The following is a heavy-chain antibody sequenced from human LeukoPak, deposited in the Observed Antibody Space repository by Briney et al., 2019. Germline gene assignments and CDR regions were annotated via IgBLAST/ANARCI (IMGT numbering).Heavy chain of an antibody. CDR2: ISGSGGAT. V-gene: IGHV3-23*01. Sequence: GGSLRLSCAASGFTFSNYAMSWVRQAPGKGLDWVSAISGSGGATYYADSVKGRFTISRDNSKNTLYLQMNSLRAEDTAVYYCARDGIVGATGVDYWGQGTLVTVSS. CDR3: ARDGIVGATGVDY. D-gene: IGHD1-26*01. CDR1: GFTFSNYA. J-gene: IGHJ4*02.